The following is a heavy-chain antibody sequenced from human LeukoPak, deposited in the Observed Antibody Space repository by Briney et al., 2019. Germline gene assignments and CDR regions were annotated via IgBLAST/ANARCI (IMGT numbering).Heavy chain of an antibody. D-gene: IGHD2-2*01. CDR3: ATGFWGYCSRNSCPLDN. V-gene: IGHV3-48*01. Sequence: GGSLRLSCAASGFTFSSYSMNWVRQAPGQGLEWISYIISTGSTTYYADSVKGRFTISRDNANNSVSLQMSSLRAEDTAVYYCATGFWGYCSRNSCPLDNWGQGTLVTVAS. CDR2: IISTGSTT. CDR1: GFTFSSYS. J-gene: IGHJ4*02.